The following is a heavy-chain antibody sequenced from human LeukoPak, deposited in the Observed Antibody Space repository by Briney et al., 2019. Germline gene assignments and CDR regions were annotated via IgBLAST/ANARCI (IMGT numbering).Heavy chain of an antibody. D-gene: IGHD2-21*02. J-gene: IGHJ4*02. CDR2: FDPEDGET. CDR3: ATGPMAYCGGDCYHLDY. CDR1: GYTLTELS. V-gene: IGHV1-24*01. Sequence: ASVKVSCKVSGYTLTELSMHWVRQAPGKGLEWMGGFDPEDGETIYAQKFQGRVTMTEDTSTDTAYMELSSLRSEDTAVYYCATGPMAYCGGDCYHLDYWGQGTLVTVSS.